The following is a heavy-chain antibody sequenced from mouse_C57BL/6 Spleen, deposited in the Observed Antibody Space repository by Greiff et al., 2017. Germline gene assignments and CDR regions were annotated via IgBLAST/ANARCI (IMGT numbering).Heavy chain of an antibody. CDR2: ISRGSSTI. D-gene: IGHD1-1*02. CDR1: GFTFTDYG. J-gene: IGHJ4*01. CDR3: ARGSAYGSYSYYAMDY. V-gene: IGHV5-17*01. Sequence: EVQVVESGGGLVKPGASLKLSCAASGFTFTDYGMNWVRQAPEQGLEWVAYISRGSSTIYYADTVKGRFTISGDNAKNTLFLQMTSLRSEDTAMYYCARGSAYGSYSYYAMDYWGQGTSVTVSS.